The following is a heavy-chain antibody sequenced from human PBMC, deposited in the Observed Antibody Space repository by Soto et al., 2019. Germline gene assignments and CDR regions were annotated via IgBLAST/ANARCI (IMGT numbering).Heavy chain of an antibody. CDR2: ISGSGGST. CDR1: GFTFSNYA. D-gene: IGHD3-3*01. J-gene: IGHJ4*02. V-gene: IGHV3-23*01. Sequence: GGSLSLSCAASGFTFSNYAMSWVRQAPGKGLEWVSTISGSGGSTYYADSVKGRFTISRDNSKNTLYLQMNILRAEDTAIYYCAKNNYDFWSAYAYWGQGALVTVSS. CDR3: AKNNYDFWSAYAY.